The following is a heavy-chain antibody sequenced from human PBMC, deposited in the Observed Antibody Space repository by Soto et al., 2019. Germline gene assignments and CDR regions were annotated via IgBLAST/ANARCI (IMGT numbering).Heavy chain of an antibody. CDR1: GFTFSTYW. J-gene: IGHJ4*02. D-gene: IGHD3-3*01. V-gene: IGHV3-7*04. CDR3: AEDPLRRFDS. Sequence: EVQLVESGGDLVQPGGSLRLSCTSSGFTFSTYWMTWVRQAPGKGLEWVANINEDGDVKYYVDSVKGRFTISRDNAKISLYLQMNSLRAEDTGVYYCAEDPLRRFDSWGQGTLVTVSS. CDR2: INEDGDVK.